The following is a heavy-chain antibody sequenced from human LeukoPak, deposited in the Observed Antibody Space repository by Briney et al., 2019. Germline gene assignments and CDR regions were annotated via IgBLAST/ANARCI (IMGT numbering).Heavy chain of an antibody. V-gene: IGHV3-74*01. CDR1: GFTFSSYA. CDR3: ARDLDWLLFDY. J-gene: IGHJ4*02. Sequence: GGSLTLSCAGSGFTFSSYAMSWVRQAPGQGLEWVSRVKYDGSTTTYADSVKGRFTISRDNAKNILYLQMNSLRVEDTAVYYCARDLDWLLFDYWGQGTLVTVSS. CDR2: VKYDGSTT. D-gene: IGHD3-9*01.